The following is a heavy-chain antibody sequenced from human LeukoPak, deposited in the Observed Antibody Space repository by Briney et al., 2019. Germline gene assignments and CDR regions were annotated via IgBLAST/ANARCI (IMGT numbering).Heavy chain of an antibody. J-gene: IGHJ5*02. Sequence: GGSLRLSCAGSGFTFSSCAMTWVRQAPGKGLEWVSAISGSGDSTYYADSVKGRFTISRDNSKNTLYLQMNSLRPEDTAVYCCATRGYCSGTSCYAPQPWGQGTLVTVSS. CDR3: ATRGYCSGTSCYAPQP. V-gene: IGHV3-23*01. D-gene: IGHD2-2*01. CDR1: GFTFSSCA. CDR2: ISGSGDST.